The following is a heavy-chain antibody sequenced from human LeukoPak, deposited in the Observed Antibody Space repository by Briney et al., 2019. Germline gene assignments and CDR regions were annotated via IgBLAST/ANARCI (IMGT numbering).Heavy chain of an antibody. J-gene: IGHJ4*02. CDR1: GYTFTSYY. Sequence: ASVKVSCKASGYTFTSYYLYWVRQAPGQGLEWMGIINPSGGSTNYAQKFQGRVTMTRDTSISTAYMEVTRLRSDDTAVYYCARGSFYASGNYLVDYWGQGTLITVSS. D-gene: IGHD2/OR15-2a*01. V-gene: IGHV1-46*01. CDR3: ARGSFYASGNYLVDY. CDR2: INPSGGST.